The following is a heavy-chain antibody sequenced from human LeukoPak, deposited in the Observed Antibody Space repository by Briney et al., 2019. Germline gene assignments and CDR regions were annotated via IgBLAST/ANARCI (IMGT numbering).Heavy chain of an antibody. V-gene: IGHV5-51*01. CDR3: ARLRSYYDFWSGYYLAGHDAFDI. J-gene: IGHJ3*02. CDR1: GYSFTSYW. D-gene: IGHD3-3*01. Sequence: GESLKISCKGSGYSFTSYWIGWVRQMPGRGLEWMGIIYPGDSDTRYSPSFQGQVAISADKSISTAYLQWSSLKASDTAMYYCARLRSYYDFWSGYYLAGHDAFDIWGQGTMVTVSS. CDR2: IYPGDSDT.